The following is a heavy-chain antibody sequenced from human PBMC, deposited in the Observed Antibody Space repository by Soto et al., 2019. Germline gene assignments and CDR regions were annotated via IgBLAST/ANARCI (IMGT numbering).Heavy chain of an antibody. CDR1: GYTFTSYC. CDR2: ISAYNGNT. CDR3: ARRESLYNWFDP. V-gene: IGHV1-18*01. D-gene: IGHD3-10*01. Sequence: ASVKVSCKASGYTFTSYCISWVLQAPGQGLEWMGWISAYNGNTNYAQKLQGRVTMTTDTSTSTAYMELRSLRSDDTAVYYCARRESLYNWFDPWGQGTLVTVSS. J-gene: IGHJ5*02.